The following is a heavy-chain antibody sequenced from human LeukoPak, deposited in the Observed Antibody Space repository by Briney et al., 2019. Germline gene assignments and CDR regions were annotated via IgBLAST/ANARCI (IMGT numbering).Heavy chain of an antibody. CDR3: AREKGGDNYYYYGMDV. CDR1: GFTFRSYA. J-gene: IGHJ6*04. Sequence: RGSLRLSCAASGFTFRSYAMHWVRQAPGKGREGVAVISYDGSNKYYADSVKGRFNISRDNSKNTLYLQMNSLRGEDTAVYYCAREKGGDNYYYYGMDVWGKGTTVTVSS. CDR2: ISYDGSNK. V-gene: IGHV3-30*04. D-gene: IGHD1-26*01.